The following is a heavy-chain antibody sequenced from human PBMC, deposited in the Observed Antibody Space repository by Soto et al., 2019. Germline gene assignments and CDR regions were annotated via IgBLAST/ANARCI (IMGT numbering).Heavy chain of an antibody. Sequence: ASVKVSCKASGYTFTSYGISWVRQAPGQGLEWMGWISAYNGNTNYAQKLQGRVTMTTDTSTSTAYMELRSLRSDDTAVYYCARDLRYGGARGDAFDIWCQGTMVTVSS. J-gene: IGHJ3*02. D-gene: IGHD4-17*01. CDR1: GYTFTSYG. CDR3: ARDLRYGGARGDAFDI. V-gene: IGHV1-18*01. CDR2: ISAYNGNT.